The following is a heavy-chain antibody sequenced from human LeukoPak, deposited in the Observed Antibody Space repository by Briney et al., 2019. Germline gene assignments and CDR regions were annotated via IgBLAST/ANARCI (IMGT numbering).Heavy chain of an antibody. V-gene: IGHV3-23*01. CDR2: ISGSGDAT. CDR3: ARHRGRPGDY. Sequence: PGGSLRLSCAASGFTFSSYAMSWVRQAPGKGLEWVSAISGSGDATYYADSVKGRFTISRDNSKNTLYLQMNSLRAEDTAVYYCARHRGRPGDYWGQGTLVTVSS. J-gene: IGHJ4*02. D-gene: IGHD3-16*01. CDR1: GFTFSSYA.